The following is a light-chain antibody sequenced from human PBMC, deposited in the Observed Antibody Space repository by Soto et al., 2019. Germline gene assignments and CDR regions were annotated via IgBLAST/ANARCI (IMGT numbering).Light chain of an antibody. CDR2: SNS. J-gene: IGLJ1*01. CDR1: TSNSGPV. Sequence: QSVLTQPPSVSGAPGQRVTISCNGTTSNSGPVHWYQQLPGTAPKLLISSNSDRPYGVPDRFSGSKSGSSASLAITGLQPEDEADYYCQSYDFSLSGPGVFGTGTKVTVL. V-gene: IGLV1-40*01. CDR3: QSYDFSLSGPGV.